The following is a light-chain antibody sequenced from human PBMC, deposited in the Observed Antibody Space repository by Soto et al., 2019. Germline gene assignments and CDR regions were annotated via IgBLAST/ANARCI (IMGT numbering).Light chain of an antibody. V-gene: IGLV1-40*01. CDR1: SSNIGAGYD. CDR3: QSCDSSLSGSGV. CDR2: RNS. Sequence: QSVLTQLPSVSRARGQSVTISCTGSSSNIGAGYDVHWYQQLPGTPPKLLIYRNSNRPSGVPDRFSGSKAGTSASLAITGLQAEDEADYYCQSCDSSLSGSGVFGTGTKVTVL. J-gene: IGLJ1*01.